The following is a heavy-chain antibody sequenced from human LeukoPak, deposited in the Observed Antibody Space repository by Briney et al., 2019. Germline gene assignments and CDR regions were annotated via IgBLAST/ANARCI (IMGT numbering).Heavy chain of an antibody. V-gene: IGHV3-23*01. CDR2: ISGSDDST. J-gene: IGHJ4*02. CDR3: AKDLYGEYNFEC. D-gene: IGHD4-17*01. Sequence: GGSLRLSCAASGFTFTNYAMTWVRQAPGKGLEWISTISGSDDSTYYADSVKGRFTISRDNSKNTLYLQMNSLRAEDTAVYYCAKDLYGEYNFECWGQGTLVTVSS. CDR1: GFTFTNYA.